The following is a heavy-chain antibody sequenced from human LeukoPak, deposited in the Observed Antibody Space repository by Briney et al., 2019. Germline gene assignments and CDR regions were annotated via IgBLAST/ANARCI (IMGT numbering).Heavy chain of an antibody. D-gene: IGHD6-13*01. CDR3: ARDSIGISAVGTN. V-gene: IGHV4-4*07. CDR2: MYSSGSTIDN. CDR1: GGSIGNYY. J-gene: IGHJ4*02. Sequence: SETLSLTCTVSGGSIGNYYWSWVRQPAGKGLEWIGRMYSSGSTIDNNYNPSLKSRATMSVDTSKNQVSLKLSSVTAADTAIYYCARDSIGISAVGTNWGQGTLVTVSS.